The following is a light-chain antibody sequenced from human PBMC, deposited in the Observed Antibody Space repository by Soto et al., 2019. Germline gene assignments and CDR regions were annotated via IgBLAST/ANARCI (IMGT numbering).Light chain of an antibody. CDR1: QSITSSY. CDR2: GAS. V-gene: IGKV3-20*01. J-gene: IGKJ4*01. CDR3: QQYGSPPLT. Sequence: EIVLTQSPGPLSLSPGERATLSCRSSQSITSSYLAWYQQKPGQAPRLLIYGASSRATGIPDRFSGSGSGTDFTLTISRLEPEDLAVYHCQQYGSPPLTLGGGTKVDIK.